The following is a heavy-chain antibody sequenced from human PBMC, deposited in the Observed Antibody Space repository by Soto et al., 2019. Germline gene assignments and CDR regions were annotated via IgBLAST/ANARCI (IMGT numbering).Heavy chain of an antibody. CDR3: ARSVAVPGAHIDY. D-gene: IGHD6-19*01. CDR1: GGSISGSY. Sequence: ASETLSLTCIVSGGSISGSYWIWIRQSPGKGLEWLGYVYYTGSTNYSPSLRSRVSISVDTSKNEFSLRLSSVTAADTAVYFCARSVAVPGAHIDYWGQGTQVTVSS. V-gene: IGHV4-59*01. J-gene: IGHJ4*02. CDR2: VYYTGST.